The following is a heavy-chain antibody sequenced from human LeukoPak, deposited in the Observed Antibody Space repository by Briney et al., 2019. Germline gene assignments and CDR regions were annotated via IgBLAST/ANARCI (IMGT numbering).Heavy chain of an antibody. CDR1: GDSVSSNSAA. V-gene: IGHV6-1*01. D-gene: IGHD4-23*01. Sequence: SQTLSLTCAISGDSVSSNSAAWNWIRQSPSRGLEWLGSTYYRSKWYNGYAVSVKSRITINPDTSKNQFSLQLNSVTPEDTAVYYCARDPTVAPFYYYYGMDVWGQGTTVTVSS. CDR3: ARDPTVAPFYYYYGMDV. CDR2: TYYRSKWYN. J-gene: IGHJ6*02.